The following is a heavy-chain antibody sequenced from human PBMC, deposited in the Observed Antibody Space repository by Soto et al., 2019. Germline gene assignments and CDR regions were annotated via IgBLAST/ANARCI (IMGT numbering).Heavy chain of an antibody. Sequence: PSETLSLTCTVSGDPITSYFWTWLRQPAGKGLEWIGHVFPGGPTSHNSSLKSRVSMSVDTSKNQFSLTLTSVTAADTAVYYCARDYRVPSAGAMDVWGQGTTVTVSS. V-gene: IGHV4-4*07. CDR3: ARDYRVPSAGAMDV. CDR1: GDPITSYF. J-gene: IGHJ6*02. CDR2: VFPGGPT. D-gene: IGHD3-16*02.